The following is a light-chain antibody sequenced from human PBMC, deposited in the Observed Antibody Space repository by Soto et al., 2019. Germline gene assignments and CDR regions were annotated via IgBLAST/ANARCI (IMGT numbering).Light chain of an antibody. V-gene: IGLV2-14*02. J-gene: IGLJ1*01. CDR1: SSDVGSYNL. CDR3: SSHTGTDPLYV. Sequence: QPVLTQPASVSGSPGQSITISCTGTSSDVGSYNLVSWYQQHPGKAPKLMIYEGSKRPSGVSNRFSGSKSGNTASLTISGLQAEDEADYYCSSHTGTDPLYVFGAGTKVTVL. CDR2: EGS.